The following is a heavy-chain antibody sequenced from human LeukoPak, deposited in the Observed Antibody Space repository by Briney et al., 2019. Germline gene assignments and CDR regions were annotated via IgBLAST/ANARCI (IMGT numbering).Heavy chain of an antibody. CDR1: GGSISSGSYY. CDR3: TSLTPGGHDAFDI. CDR2: IYSSGRI. Sequence: SQPLSLTCTVSGGSISSGSYYWSWIRQPAGKGLEWIGRIYSSGRINYNPSLKSRVTISVDTSKNQFSLKLSSVTAADTAVYYCTSLTPGGHDAFDIWGQGTMVTVSS. D-gene: IGHD2-2*01. J-gene: IGHJ3*02. V-gene: IGHV4-61*02.